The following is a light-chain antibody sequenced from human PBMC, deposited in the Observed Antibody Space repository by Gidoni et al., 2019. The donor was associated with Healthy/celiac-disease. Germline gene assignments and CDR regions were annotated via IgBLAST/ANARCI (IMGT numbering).Light chain of an antibody. Sequence: QSVLTQPPSVSGAPGQTFTISCTRSSSNIGAGYDVHWYQQLPGTAPKLLIYGHINRPSGVPDRFSGSKSGTSASLAITGLQAEDEADYYCQSYDSSLSGWVFGGGTKLTVL. CDR2: GHI. V-gene: IGLV1-40*01. J-gene: IGLJ3*02. CDR1: SSNIGAGYD. CDR3: QSYDSSLSGWV.